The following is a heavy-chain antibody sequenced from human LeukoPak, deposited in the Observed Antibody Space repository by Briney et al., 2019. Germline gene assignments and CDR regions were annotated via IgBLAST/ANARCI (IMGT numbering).Heavy chain of an antibody. J-gene: IGHJ4*02. CDR2: INPNSGGT. V-gene: IGHV1-2*06. CDR3: ARGGRITIFGVVINFDY. CDR1: GYTFTGYY. Sequence: ASVKVSCKASGYTFTGYYMHWVRQAPGQGLEWMGRINPNSGGTNYAQKFQGRVTMTRDTSTSTAYMELSRLRSDDTAVYYCARGGRITIFGVVINFDYWGQGTLVTVSS. D-gene: IGHD3-3*01.